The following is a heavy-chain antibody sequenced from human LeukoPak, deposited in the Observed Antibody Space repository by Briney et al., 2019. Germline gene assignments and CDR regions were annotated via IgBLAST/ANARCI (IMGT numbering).Heavy chain of an antibody. CDR1: GYTFTGYY. D-gene: IGHD1-26*01. J-gene: IGHJ4*02. CDR2: INPNSGGT. CDR3: ARALIIVRELLDY. Sequence: ASVEVSCKASGYTFTGYYMHWVRQAPGQGLEWMGWINPNSGGTNYAQKFQGRVTMTRDTSISTAYMELSRLRSDDTAVYYCARALIIVRELLDYWGQGTLVTVSS. V-gene: IGHV1-2*02.